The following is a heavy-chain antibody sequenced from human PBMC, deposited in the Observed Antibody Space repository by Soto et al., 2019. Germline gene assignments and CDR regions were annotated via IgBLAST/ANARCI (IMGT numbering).Heavy chain of an antibody. Sequence: SETLSLTCTVSGGSISSYYWSWIRQPPGKGLEWIGYIYYSGSTNYNPSLKSRVTISVDTSKNQFSLKLSSVTAADTTSHPPPSVRCTISVEQSKDQFSLERSSVTAADTAVYYCARGPMYYDFWSGYYRGGWFDPWGQGTLVTVSS. CDR2: IYYSGST. D-gene: IGHD3-10*01. J-gene: IGHJ5*02. CDR3: PSVRCTISVEQSKDQFSLERSSVTAADTAVYYCARGPMYYDFWSGYYRGGWFDP. V-gene: IGHV4-59*01. CDR1: GGSISSYY.